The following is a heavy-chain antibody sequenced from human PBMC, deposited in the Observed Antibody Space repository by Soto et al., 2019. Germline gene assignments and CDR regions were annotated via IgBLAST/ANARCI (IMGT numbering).Heavy chain of an antibody. Sequence: QVQLVESGGGVVQPGGSLRLSCTTSGFTFNTYGMHWVRQAPGKGLEWVAIIWYDGSNKYYADSVKGRFTISRDNSRNTRYLQMNSLRAEDTALYYCARADCTGAYCYSWPFNSGVAVWGQGPTVTVSS. CDR3: ARADCTGAYCYSWPFNSGVAV. CDR1: GFTFNTYG. CDR2: IWYDGSNK. J-gene: IGHJ6*02. V-gene: IGHV3-33*08. D-gene: IGHD2-15*01.